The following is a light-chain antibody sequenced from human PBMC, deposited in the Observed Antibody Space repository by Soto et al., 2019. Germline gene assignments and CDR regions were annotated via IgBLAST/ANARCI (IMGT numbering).Light chain of an antibody. CDR1: NIGSKS. V-gene: IGLV3-21*02. J-gene: IGLJ3*02. Sequence: SYELTQPPSVSVAPGQTAKITCGGNNIGSKSVHWYQQKPGQAPVVVVHDDSDRPSGIPERFSGSNSGNTATLTISGVEAGDEADYSCQVWDSGSDLPVFGGGTQLTVL. CDR3: QVWDSGSDLPV. CDR2: DDS.